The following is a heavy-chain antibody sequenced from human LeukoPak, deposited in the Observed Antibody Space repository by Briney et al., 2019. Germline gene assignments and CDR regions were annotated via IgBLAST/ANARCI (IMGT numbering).Heavy chain of an antibody. CDR2: MYSDGST. D-gene: IGHD1-26*01. V-gene: IGHV3-53*01. CDR3: ARELRENGAFDI. CDR1: DFTVSRNY. J-gene: IGHJ3*02. Sequence: GGSLRLSCAASDFTVSRNYMTWVRQAPGKGLEGVSEMYSDGSTYCAASVKGRFSISRDNSKNTVYLQKNSLRAEDTAVYYCARELRENGAFDIWGEGTMVTVSS.